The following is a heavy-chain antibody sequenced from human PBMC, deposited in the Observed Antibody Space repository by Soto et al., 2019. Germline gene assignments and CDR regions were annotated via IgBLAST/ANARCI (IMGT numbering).Heavy chain of an antibody. D-gene: IGHD3-3*01. Sequence: SVKVSCKASGGTFSSYAISWVRQAPGQGLEWMGGIIPIFGTANYAQKLQGRVTITADESTSTAYMELSSLRSEDTAVYYCASDFWSGYSINWFDPWGQGTLVTVSS. J-gene: IGHJ5*02. CDR3: ASDFWSGYSINWFDP. CDR2: IIPIFGTA. CDR1: GGTFSSYA. V-gene: IGHV1-69*13.